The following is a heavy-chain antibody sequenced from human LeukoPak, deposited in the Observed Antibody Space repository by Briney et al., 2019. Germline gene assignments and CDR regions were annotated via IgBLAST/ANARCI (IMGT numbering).Heavy chain of an antibody. Sequence: PGGSLRLSCAASGFTFSSYSMNWVRQAPGKGLEWVSSISRNGGGTYYADSVKGRFSISRDNSKNMLYLQMNSLRAEDTAVYFCAKSLESTDYYYHMDVWGKGTTVTISS. V-gene: IGHV3-23*01. J-gene: IGHJ6*03. CDR1: GFTFSSYS. CDR2: ISRNGGGT. CDR3: AKSLESTDYYYHMDV. D-gene: IGHD2-2*01.